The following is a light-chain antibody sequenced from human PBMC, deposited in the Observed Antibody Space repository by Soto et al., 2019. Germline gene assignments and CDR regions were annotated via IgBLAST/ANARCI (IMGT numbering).Light chain of an antibody. CDR1: SSDIGGYNF. CDR2: EVN. V-gene: IGLV2-8*01. J-gene: IGLJ2*01. Sequence: QSALTQPPAASGYPGQSVTISCTGTSSDIGGYNFVSWYQQHPGKAPKLMIDEVNKRPSGVPDRFSGSKSGNTASLTVSGLQAEDEAYYYCSSYADTNNLVFGGGTKLTVL. CDR3: SSYADTNNLV.